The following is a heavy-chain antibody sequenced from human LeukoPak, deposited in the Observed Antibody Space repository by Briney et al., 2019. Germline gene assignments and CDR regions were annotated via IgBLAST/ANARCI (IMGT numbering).Heavy chain of an antibody. CDR2: IYPGDSDT. CDR1: GYSFTSYW. V-gene: IGHV5-51*01. D-gene: IGHD4-17*01. Sequence: GESLKISCKGSGYSFTSYWIGWVRQMPGKGLEWMGIIYPGDSDTRYSPSFQGQVTISADKSISTAYLQWSSLKASDTAMYYCARLGIYFAVTTTPIDYWGQGTLVTVSS. J-gene: IGHJ4*02. CDR3: ARLGIYFAVTTTPIDY.